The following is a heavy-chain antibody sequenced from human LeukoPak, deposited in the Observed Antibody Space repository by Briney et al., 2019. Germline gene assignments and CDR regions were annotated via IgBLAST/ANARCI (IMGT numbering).Heavy chain of an antibody. CDR1: GFTFSTYW. CDR2: INRDGSEK. V-gene: IGHV3-7*03. Sequence: GGSLRLSCAASGFTFSTYWMSWVRQAPGKGLEWVANINRDGSEKYYGDSVKGRFTISRDNAKNSLYLQMNSLRAEDTAVYYCAREKETIDYWGQGTLVTVSS. D-gene: IGHD1-1*01. CDR3: AREKETIDY. J-gene: IGHJ4*02.